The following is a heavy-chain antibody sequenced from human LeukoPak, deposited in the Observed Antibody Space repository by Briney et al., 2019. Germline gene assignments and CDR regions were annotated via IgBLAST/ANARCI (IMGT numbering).Heavy chain of an antibody. CDR2: INHSGST. V-gene: IGHV4-34*01. Sequence: PSETLSLTCAVYGGSFSGYYWSWIRQPPGKGLEWIGEINHSGSTNYNPSLKSRVTISVDTSKNQFSLKLSSVTAADTAVYYCARSCQWELLPDYFDYWGQGTLVTVSS. D-gene: IGHD1-26*01. CDR1: GGSFSGYY. J-gene: IGHJ4*02. CDR3: ARSCQWELLPDYFDY.